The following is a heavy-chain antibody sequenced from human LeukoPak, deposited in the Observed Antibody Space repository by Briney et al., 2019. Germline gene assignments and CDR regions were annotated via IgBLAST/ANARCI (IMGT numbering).Heavy chain of an antibody. D-gene: IGHD2-2*01. Sequence: SETLSLTCTVSGGSISSYSWSWIRQPAGKGLEWIGHIYTTGNTNYNPSLKSRVTMSVDKSKNQFSLKLSSVTAADTAVYYCARRSKSGYYFDSWGQGTLVTVSS. V-gene: IGHV4-4*07. J-gene: IGHJ4*02. CDR2: IYTTGNT. CDR3: ARRSKSGYYFDS. CDR1: GGSISSYS.